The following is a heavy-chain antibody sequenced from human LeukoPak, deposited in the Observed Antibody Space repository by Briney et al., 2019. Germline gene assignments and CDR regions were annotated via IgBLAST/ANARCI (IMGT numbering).Heavy chain of an antibody. D-gene: IGHD3-10*01. J-gene: IGHJ4*02. CDR1: GLTVTNAW. Sequence: GGSLRLSCSASGLTVTNAWMNWVRQAPGEGLDWVGRIASKTDGGATDYAAPVKGRFTISRDDSKNTLNLQMNSLKTEDTAVYYCTTGIRGDWGQGTLITVSS. CDR3: TTGIRGD. V-gene: IGHV3-15*07. CDR2: IASKTDGGAT.